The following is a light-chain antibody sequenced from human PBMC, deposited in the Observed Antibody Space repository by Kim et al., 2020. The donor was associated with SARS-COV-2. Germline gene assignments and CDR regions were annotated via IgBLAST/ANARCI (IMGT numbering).Light chain of an antibody. CDR2: GAS. V-gene: IGKV3-20*01. CDR3: QQYGTSPFT. Sequence: SPGERATLSCRASLSVSSTYLSWYQQKPGQAPSLVIYGASSRATGIPDRFSGSGSGTDFTLTISRLEPEDFAVYYCQQYGTSPFTFGPGTKVDIK. CDR1: LSVSSTY. J-gene: IGKJ3*01.